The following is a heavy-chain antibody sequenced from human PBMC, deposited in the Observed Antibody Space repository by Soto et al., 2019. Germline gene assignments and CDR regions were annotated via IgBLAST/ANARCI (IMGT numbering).Heavy chain of an antibody. CDR3: ARDVGHCTRPSCYSGFES. V-gene: IGHV3-33*01. CDR1: GFTFNNHG. J-gene: IGHJ4*02. CDR2: IWHEGSEE. D-gene: IGHD2-8*01. Sequence: QGHLLQSGGGVVRPGKSLTLSCEASGFTFNNHGAHWVRQAPGKGLEWVAVIWHEGSEEYYADSVKGRFTISRDNFKNPLSLRMNGLTVDDTAVYYCARDVGHCTRPSCYSGFESWGQGSLVTVSS.